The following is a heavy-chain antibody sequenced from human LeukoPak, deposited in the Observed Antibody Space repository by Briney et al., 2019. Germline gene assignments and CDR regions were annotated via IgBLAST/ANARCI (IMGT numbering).Heavy chain of an antibody. D-gene: IGHD3-10*01. CDR1: GITFSSYA. J-gene: IGHJ6*03. V-gene: IGHV3-64*01. CDR2: ISSNGGST. CDR3: AKTIRGVGYYMDV. Sequence: GGSLRLSCAASGITFSSYAMHWVRQAPGKGPEYVSAISSNGGSTYYANSVKGRFTISRDDSKNTLYLQMGSLRAEDMAVYYCAKTIRGVGYYMDVWGKGTTVTVSS.